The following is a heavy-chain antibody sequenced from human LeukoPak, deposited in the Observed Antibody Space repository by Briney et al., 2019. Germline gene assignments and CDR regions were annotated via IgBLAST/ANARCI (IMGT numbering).Heavy chain of an antibody. V-gene: IGHV3-9*01. CDR2: ISWNSGSI. CDR3: AKDSTNIGAFDY. D-gene: IGHD5/OR15-5a*01. J-gene: IGHJ4*02. Sequence: GGSLRLSCAASGFTFDDYAMHWVRQAPGKGLEWVSGISWNSGSIGYADSVKGRFTISRENAKNSLYLQMNSLRAEDTALYYCAKDSTNIGAFDYWGQGTLVTVSS. CDR1: GFTFDDYA.